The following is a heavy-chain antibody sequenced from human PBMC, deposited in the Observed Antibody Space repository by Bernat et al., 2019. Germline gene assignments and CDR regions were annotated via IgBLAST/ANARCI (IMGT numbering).Heavy chain of an antibody. V-gene: IGHV4-59*01. CDR1: GASINSYY. CDR2: IHYSGSS. Sequence: QVQLQESGPGLVKPSETLSLTCAVSGASINSYYWSWVRQPPGKGLEWIGYIHYSGSSNYKPSLKSRGTMSVDTSNNQLSLRLSFVTAAVTAVYYCASLKSDGHCWGGSGYFDYWGQGILVTVSS. CDR3: ASLKSDGHCWGGSGYFDY. J-gene: IGHJ4*02. D-gene: IGHD2-15*01.